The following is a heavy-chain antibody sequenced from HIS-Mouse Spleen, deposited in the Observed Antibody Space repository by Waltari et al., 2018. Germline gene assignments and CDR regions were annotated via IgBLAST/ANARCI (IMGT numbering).Heavy chain of an antibody. CDR3: AREIPYSSSWYDWYFDL. J-gene: IGHJ2*01. Sequence: QLQLQESGPGLVKPSETLSRTCTVSGGSISSSSYYWGWIHQPPGKGLEWIGSIYYSGSTYYNPSLKSRVTISVDTSKNQFSLKLSSVTAADTAVYYCAREIPYSSSWYDWYFDLWGRGTLVTVSS. CDR1: GGSISSSSYY. CDR2: IYYSGST. D-gene: IGHD6-13*01. V-gene: IGHV4-39*07.